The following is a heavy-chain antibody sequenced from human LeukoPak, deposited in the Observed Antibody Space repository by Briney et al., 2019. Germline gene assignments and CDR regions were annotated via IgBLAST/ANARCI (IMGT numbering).Heavy chain of an antibody. CDR1: GGSISSSSYY. CDR3: ARKGRDYQAYYFDY. D-gene: IGHD4-17*01. J-gene: IGHJ4*02. CDR2: IYYSGST. Sequence: SETLSLTCTVSGGSISSSSYYWGWIRQPPGKGLEWIGSIYYSGSTHYNPSLKSRVTISVDTSKNQFSLKLSPVTAADTAVYYCARKGRDYQAYYFDYWGQGTLVTVSS. V-gene: IGHV4-39*01.